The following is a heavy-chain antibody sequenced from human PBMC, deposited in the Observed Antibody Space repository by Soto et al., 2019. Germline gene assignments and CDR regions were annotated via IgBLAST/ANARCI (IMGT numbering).Heavy chain of an antibody. V-gene: IGHV3-23*01. CDR3: AKDRETYYDFWSGYSDFAY. J-gene: IGHJ4*02. D-gene: IGHD3-3*01. Sequence: EVQLLESGGGLVQPGGSLRLSCAASGFTFSSYAMSWVRQAPGKGLEWVSAISGSGGSTYYADSVKGRFTITRDNSKNTLYLQMNSLRAEDTAVYYWAKDRETYYDFWSGYSDFAYWGQGTLVTVSS. CDR1: GFTFSSYA. CDR2: ISGSGGST.